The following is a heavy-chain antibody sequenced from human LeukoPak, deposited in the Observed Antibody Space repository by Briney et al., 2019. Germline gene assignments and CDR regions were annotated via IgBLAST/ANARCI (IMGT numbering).Heavy chain of an antibody. Sequence: ASVKVSCKASGYTFTGYYMHWVRQAPGQGLEWMGWINPNSGGTNYAQKFQGWVTMTRDTSISTAYMELSRLRSDDTAVYYCARARSYYDSSGYVEFDYWGQGTLVTVSS. CDR2: INPNSGGT. D-gene: IGHD3-22*01. CDR1: GYTFTGYY. J-gene: IGHJ4*02. V-gene: IGHV1-2*04. CDR3: ARARSYYDSSGYVEFDY.